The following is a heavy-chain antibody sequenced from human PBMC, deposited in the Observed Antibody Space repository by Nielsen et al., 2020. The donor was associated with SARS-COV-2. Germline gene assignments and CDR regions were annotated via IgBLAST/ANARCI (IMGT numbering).Heavy chain of an antibody. D-gene: IGHD2-2*02. CDR2: ISTSSRTI. Sequence: GESLKISCAASGFTFSSYSMNWVRQAPGKGLDWVSYISTSSRTIYYADSVKGRFTISRDNAKNSLYLQMNSLRAEDTAVYYCASDLYDYWGQGTLVTVSS. V-gene: IGHV3-48*04. CDR1: GFTFSSYS. J-gene: IGHJ4*02. CDR3: ASDLYDY.